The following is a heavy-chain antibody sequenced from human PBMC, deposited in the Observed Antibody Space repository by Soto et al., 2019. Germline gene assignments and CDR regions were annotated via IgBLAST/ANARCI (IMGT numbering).Heavy chain of an antibody. CDR1: GGSISRGGFY. V-gene: IGHV4-31*03. J-gene: IGHJ6*02. Sequence: SETLSLTCTVSGGSISRGGFYWSWIRQHPGKGLEWIGYIYYSGSTYYKPSLQSRVTISVDTSKNQFSLKLSSVTAADTAMYYCERVEAEAANGVDVWGQGTTVTVSS. CDR3: ERVEAEAANGVDV. CDR2: IYYSGST. D-gene: IGHD6-13*01.